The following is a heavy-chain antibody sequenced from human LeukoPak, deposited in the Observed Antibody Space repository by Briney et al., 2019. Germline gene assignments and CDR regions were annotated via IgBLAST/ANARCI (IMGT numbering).Heavy chain of an antibody. D-gene: IGHD3-22*01. CDR1: GGSISSYY. CDR2: IYYSGST. CDR3: ARDSSSGYYRFDY. V-gene: IGHV4-59*01. J-gene: IGHJ4*02. Sequence: SQTLSLTCTVSGGSISSYYWSWIRQPPGKGLEWIGYIYYSGSTNYNPSLKSRVTISIDTSKNQFSLKLTSVTAADTAVYYCARDSSSGYYRFDYWGQGTLVIVSS.